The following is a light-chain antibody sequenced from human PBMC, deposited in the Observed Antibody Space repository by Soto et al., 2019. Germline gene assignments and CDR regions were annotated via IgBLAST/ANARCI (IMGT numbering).Light chain of an antibody. J-gene: IGKJ1*01. Sequence: EIVMTQSPATLSVSPGERATLSCRASQSVSSNLAWYQQKPGQAPRLLIYGASTRATGIPARFSGSGSGTEFTLTSSSLQSEYFAVYYCQQYNNWPPWPFGQGTKVEIK. CDR2: GAS. V-gene: IGKV3D-15*01. CDR3: QQYNNWPPWP. CDR1: QSVSSN.